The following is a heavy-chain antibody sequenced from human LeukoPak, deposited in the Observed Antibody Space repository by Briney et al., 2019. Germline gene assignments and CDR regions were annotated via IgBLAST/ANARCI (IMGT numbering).Heavy chain of an antibody. D-gene: IGHD6-13*01. CDR3: ARVVRAAAGRWFDP. V-gene: IGHV3-74*01. J-gene: IGHJ5*02. Sequence: GGSLRLSCAASGFTFSSYWMHWVRQAPGKGLVWVSRINSDGSSTNYADSVEGRFTISRDNAKNTVYLQMNSLRAEDTAVYYCARVVRAAAGRWFDPWGQGTLVTVSS. CDR2: INSDGSST. CDR1: GFTFSSYW.